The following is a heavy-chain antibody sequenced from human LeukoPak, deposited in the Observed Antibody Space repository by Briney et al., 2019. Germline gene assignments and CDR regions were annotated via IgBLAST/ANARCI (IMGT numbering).Heavy chain of an antibody. CDR1: GYTFTGYY. CDR2: INPNSGGT. CDR3: ARARITMVRGVIGGFDP. D-gene: IGHD3-10*01. J-gene: IGHJ5*02. V-gene: IGHV1-2*02. Sequence: ASVKVSCKASGYTFTGYYMHWVRQAPGQGLEWMGWINPNSGGTNYAQKFQGRVTMTRDTSISPAYMELSRLRSDDTAVYYCARARITMVRGVIGGFDPWGQGTLVTVSS.